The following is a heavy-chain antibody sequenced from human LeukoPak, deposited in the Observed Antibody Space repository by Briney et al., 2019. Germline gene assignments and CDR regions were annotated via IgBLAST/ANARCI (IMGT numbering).Heavy chain of an antibody. CDR1: GFTFSSYA. Sequence: PGGSLRLSCAASGFTFSSYAMSWVRQAPGKGLEWVSAISGSGGSTYYADSVKGRFTISRDNSKNTLYLQMNSLRAEDTAVYYCAKDNDFWSGYYISAFDIWGQGTMVTVSS. CDR2: ISGSGGST. J-gene: IGHJ3*02. V-gene: IGHV3-23*01. CDR3: AKDNDFWSGYYISAFDI. D-gene: IGHD3-3*01.